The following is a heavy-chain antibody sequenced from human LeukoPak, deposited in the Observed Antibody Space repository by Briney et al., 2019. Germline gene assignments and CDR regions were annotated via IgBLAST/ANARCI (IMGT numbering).Heavy chain of an antibody. V-gene: IGHV6-1*01. D-gene: IGHD6-13*01. J-gene: IGHJ4*02. CDR3: AGRFPYTSSWYGDYFDY. Sequence: SQTLSLTCAISGDSVSSNSAAWHWIRQSPSRGLEWLGRTYYRSTWNNDYAVSVKGRITIKADTTKNQFSLQLNSVTPEDTAVYYCAGRFPYTSSWYGDYFDYWGQGTLVTVSS. CDR2: TYYRSTWNN. CDR1: GDSVSSNSAA.